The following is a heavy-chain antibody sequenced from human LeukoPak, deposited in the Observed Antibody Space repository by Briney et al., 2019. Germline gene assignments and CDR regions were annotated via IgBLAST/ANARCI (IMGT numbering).Heavy chain of an antibody. Sequence: GESLKISCKCSGLSFTSYWIGWMRQMPGKGLEWMGVMYPGDSDIRYSPSFQGQVTISADKSISTAYLQWSSLKASDTAMYYWAGGSRCYYRPPDAFDIWGQGTMVTVSS. J-gene: IGHJ3*02. CDR1: GLSFTSYW. V-gene: IGHV5-51*01. CDR2: MYPGDSDI. CDR3: AGGSRCYYRPPDAFDI. D-gene: IGHD3-22*01.